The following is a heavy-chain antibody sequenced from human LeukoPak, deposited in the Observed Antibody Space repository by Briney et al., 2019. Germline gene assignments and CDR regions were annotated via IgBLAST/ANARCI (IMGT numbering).Heavy chain of an antibody. CDR2: IHHSGST. CDR3: ARGLAWELLVPFDF. CDR1: GYSITTDYY. D-gene: IGHD1-26*01. Sequence: SETLSLTCIVSGYSITTDYYWGWIRQPPGRGLEWIGTIHHSGSTYYNPSLKSRVTMSVDTSKNQFSLRLNFVTAADTAIYYCARGLAWELLVPFDFWGQGTLVTVSS. V-gene: IGHV4-38-2*02. J-gene: IGHJ4*02.